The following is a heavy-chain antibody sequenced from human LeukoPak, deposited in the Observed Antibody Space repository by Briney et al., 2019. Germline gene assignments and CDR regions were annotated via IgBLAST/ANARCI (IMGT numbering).Heavy chain of an antibody. V-gene: IGHV1-2*02. CDR3: ARVGSNRDYYFDY. J-gene: IGHJ4*02. CDR1: GYTFTGYY. CDR2: INPNSGGT. Sequence: ASVKVSCKASGYTFTGYYMHWVRQAPGQGLEWMGWINPNSGGTNYAQKFRGRVTMTRDTSISTAYMELSRLRSDDTAVYYCARVGSNRDYYFDYWGQGTLVTVSS. D-gene: IGHD3-16*02.